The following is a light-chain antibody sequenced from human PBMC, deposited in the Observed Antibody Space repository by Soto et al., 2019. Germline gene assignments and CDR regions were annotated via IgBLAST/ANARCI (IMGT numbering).Light chain of an antibody. CDR3: AAWDDSLNLLL. CDR2: SNN. V-gene: IGLV1-44*01. J-gene: IGLJ2*01. Sequence: QPVLTQPPSASGTPGQRVTVSCSGSSSNIGSNTVNWYQQLPGTAPKLLIYSNNQRPSGVPDRVSGSKSGTSASLAISGLKSEDEADYYCAAWDDSLNLLLFGGGTKVTVL. CDR1: SSNIGSNT.